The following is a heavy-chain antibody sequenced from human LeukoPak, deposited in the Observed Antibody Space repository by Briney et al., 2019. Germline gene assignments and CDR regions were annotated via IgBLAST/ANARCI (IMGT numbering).Heavy chain of an antibody. Sequence: SETLSLTCTVSGGSISGYYWSWIRQPAGKGLEWIGHIYTSGSTNYNPSLKGRVAISVDKSKNQFSLKLSSVTAADTAVYYCAGGSGASWFDPWGQGTLVTVSS. J-gene: IGHJ5*02. D-gene: IGHD2-8*02. V-gene: IGHV4-4*07. CDR2: IYTSGST. CDR3: AGGSGASWFDP. CDR1: GGSISGYY.